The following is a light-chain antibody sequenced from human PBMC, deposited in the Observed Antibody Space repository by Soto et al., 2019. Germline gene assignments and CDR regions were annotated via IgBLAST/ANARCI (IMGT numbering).Light chain of an antibody. Sequence: EIVMTQSPATLSVSPGERATLSCRASQSVGRNLAWYQQKPGQSPRLLIHGASTRATGFPARFSGSGSGTDFTLTISSLQSEDFAVYYCQQYNNWPITFGQGTRLEI. CDR2: GAS. CDR3: QQYNNWPIT. CDR1: QSVGRN. J-gene: IGKJ5*01. V-gene: IGKV3-15*01.